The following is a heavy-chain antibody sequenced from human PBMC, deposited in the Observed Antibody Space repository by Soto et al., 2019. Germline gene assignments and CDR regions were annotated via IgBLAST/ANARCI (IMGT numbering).Heavy chain of an antibody. CDR1: GFTFSRYA. CDR2: ISGSGGST. V-gene: IGHV3-23*01. CDR3: ANKWGYAVTTLDY. Sequence: EVQLLESGGGLVQPGGSLRLSCAASGFTFSRYAMSWVRQAPGKGLEWVSGISGSGGSTYYADSVKGRFTISRDKSKNTLYLQMNSLRSEDTAVYYCANKWGYAVTTLDYWGQGTLVTVSS. D-gene: IGHD4-17*01. J-gene: IGHJ4*02.